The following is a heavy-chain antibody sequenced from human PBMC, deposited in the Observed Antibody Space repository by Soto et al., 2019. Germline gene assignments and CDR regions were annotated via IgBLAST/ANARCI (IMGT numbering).Heavy chain of an antibody. J-gene: IGHJ5*02. D-gene: IGHD2-21*01. CDR2: INHSGST. CDR1: GGSFSGYY. Sequence: ETLSLTCAVYGGSFSGYYWSWMRQAPGKGLEWIGEINHSGSTIYNPSLKSRVSVSVDTSKNEFSLKLRSVTAADTAVYYCARQPTTGDTDLWFDPWGQGTLVTVSS. V-gene: IGHV4-34*01. CDR3: ARQPTTGDTDLWFDP.